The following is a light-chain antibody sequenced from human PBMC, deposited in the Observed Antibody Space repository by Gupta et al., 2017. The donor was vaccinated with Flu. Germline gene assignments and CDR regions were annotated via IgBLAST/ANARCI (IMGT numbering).Light chain of an antibody. CDR1: QGIRSY. CDR2: AES. CDR3: HQRKSYPPIT. V-gene: IGKV1-9*01. J-gene: IGKJ3*01. Sequence: DIQLTQSPSFLSASVGDRVTITFRASQGIRSYLAWYQQKQGKAPQQLIYAESSWQRGVTSRFSGSGDGTEVALPFSSRQQEEFASYYYHQRKSYPPITFGHGTKVDIK.